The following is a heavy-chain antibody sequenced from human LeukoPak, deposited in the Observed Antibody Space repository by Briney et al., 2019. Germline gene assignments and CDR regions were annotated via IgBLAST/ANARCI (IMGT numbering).Heavy chain of an antibody. CDR2: INPNTAGT. CDR3: ARGSPGYQIILGP. D-gene: IGHD5-18*01. J-gene: IGHJ5*02. V-gene: IGHV1-2*02. Sequence: AASVKVSCKASGYTFTSYDINWVRQATGQGLEWMGWINPNTAGTNYAQKFQGRVTMTRDTSISTAYIELTRLISDDTAVYYCARGSPGYQIILGPWGQGTLVTVSS. CDR1: GYTFTSYD.